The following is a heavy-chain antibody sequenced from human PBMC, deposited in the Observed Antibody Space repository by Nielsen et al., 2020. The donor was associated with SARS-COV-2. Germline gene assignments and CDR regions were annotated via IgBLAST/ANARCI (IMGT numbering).Heavy chain of an antibody. D-gene: IGHD3-3*01. CDR1: CDSISSRSYY. CDR3: ARETVFGVVIIPINYWYFDL. Sequence: SETLSLTCTVSCDSISSRSYYWGWIRQPPGKALEWIGTIFYSGSVDYNPSLKSRVTISLDTSKNQFSLKLNSVTAADTAVYYCARETVFGVVIIPINYWYFDLWGRGTLVTVSS. J-gene: IGHJ2*01. CDR2: IFYSGSV. V-gene: IGHV4-39*07.